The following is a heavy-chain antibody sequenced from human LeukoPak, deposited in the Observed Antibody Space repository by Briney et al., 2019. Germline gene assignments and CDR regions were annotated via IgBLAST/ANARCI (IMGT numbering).Heavy chain of an antibody. J-gene: IGHJ4*02. CDR1: GGSISSDNYY. Sequence: SETLSLTCTVSGGSISSDNYYWGWIRQPPGKGLEWIGYIYYSGSTNYNPSLKSRVTISVDTSKNQFSLKLSSVTAADTAVYYCARVFRAAGRLGYFDYWGQGTLVTVSS. CDR2: IYYSGST. V-gene: IGHV4-61*01. D-gene: IGHD6-13*01. CDR3: ARVFRAAGRLGYFDY.